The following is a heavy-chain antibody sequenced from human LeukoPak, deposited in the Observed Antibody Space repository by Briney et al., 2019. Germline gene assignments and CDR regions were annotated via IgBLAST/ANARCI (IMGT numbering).Heavy chain of an antibody. Sequence: ASVKVSCKASGYTFTSYGISWVRQAPGQGLEWMGWISAYNGNTNYAQKLQGRVTMTTDTSTSTAYMELRSLRSDDTAVYYCARVYYYDSSGHNWFDPWAREPWSPSPQ. D-gene: IGHD3-22*01. CDR3: ARVYYYDSSGHNWFDP. V-gene: IGHV1-18*01. J-gene: IGHJ5*02. CDR2: ISAYNGNT. CDR1: GYTFTSYG.